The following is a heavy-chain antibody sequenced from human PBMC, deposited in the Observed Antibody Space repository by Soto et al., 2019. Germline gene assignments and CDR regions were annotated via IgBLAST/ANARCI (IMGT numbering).Heavy chain of an antibody. CDR1: GGSVSSGNYY. CDR3: ARDHRGSGYDLYYYYGMDV. J-gene: IGHJ6*02. CDR2: IYYSGST. V-gene: IGHV4-61*01. D-gene: IGHD5-12*01. Sequence: QVQLQESGPGLVKPSETLSLTCTVSGGSVSSGNYYWSWIRQPPGKGLEWIGYIYYSGSTNYNPSLKIRVAISVDTSKNQFALKLTSVTAVDTAVYYCARDHRGSGYDLYYYYGMDVWGQGTTVTVSS.